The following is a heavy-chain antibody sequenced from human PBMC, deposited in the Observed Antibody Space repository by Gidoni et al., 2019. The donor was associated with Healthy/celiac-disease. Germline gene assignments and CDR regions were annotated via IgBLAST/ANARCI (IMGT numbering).Heavy chain of an antibody. V-gene: IGHV1-3*01. J-gene: IGHJ6*02. Sequence: QVQLVQSGAEVKKPGASVKVSCTASGHTFTSYAMHWVRQAPGQRLEWMGWINAGNGNTKYSQKFQGRVTITRDTSASTAYMELSSLRSEDTAVYYCARGRITIFGVVDGMDVWGQGTTVTVSS. D-gene: IGHD3-3*01. CDR2: INAGNGNT. CDR1: GHTFTSYA. CDR3: ARGRITIFGVVDGMDV.